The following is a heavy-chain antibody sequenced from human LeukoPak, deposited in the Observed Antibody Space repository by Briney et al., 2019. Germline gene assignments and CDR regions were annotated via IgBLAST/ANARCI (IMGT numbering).Heavy chain of an antibody. V-gene: IGHV1-18*01. J-gene: IGHJ1*01. CDR1: GYTFTSYG. Sequence: GASVKVSCKASGYTFTSYGIIWVRQAPGQGLEWMGWISAYNGNTNYAQKLQGRVTMTTDTSTSTAYMELRSLRSDDTAVYYCARASIFGVVMNEYFQHWGQGTLVTVSS. CDR3: ARASIFGVVMNEYFQH. D-gene: IGHD3-3*01. CDR2: ISAYNGNT.